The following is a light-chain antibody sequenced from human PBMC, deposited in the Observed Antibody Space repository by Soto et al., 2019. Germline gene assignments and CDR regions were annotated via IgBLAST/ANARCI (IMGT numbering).Light chain of an antibody. V-gene: IGKV3-20*01. CDR1: QSVSNTY. J-gene: IGKJ1*01. CDR2: GVS. CDR3: QLYGSSPWT. Sequence: DIVLTQSPGTLSLSPGERATLSCRASQSVSNTYLAWVQQEPGQAPRLLIHGVSIRATGIPDRFSGSGSGTDFTLTISRLEPEDFSVYYCQLYGSSPWTFGQGTKVEIK.